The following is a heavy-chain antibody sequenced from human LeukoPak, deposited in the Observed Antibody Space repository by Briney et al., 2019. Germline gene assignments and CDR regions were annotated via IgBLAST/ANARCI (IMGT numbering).Heavy chain of an antibody. CDR1: GFTFSSYA. Sequence: PGGSLRPSCAASGFTFSSYAMSWVRQAPGKGLEWVSAISGSGGSTYYADSVKGRFTISRDNSKNTLYLQMNSLRAEDTAVYYCAKDPRSPLVDQDNWFDPWGQGTLVTVSS. J-gene: IGHJ5*02. CDR3: AKDPRSPLVDQDNWFDP. D-gene: IGHD6-6*01. CDR2: ISGSGGST. V-gene: IGHV3-23*01.